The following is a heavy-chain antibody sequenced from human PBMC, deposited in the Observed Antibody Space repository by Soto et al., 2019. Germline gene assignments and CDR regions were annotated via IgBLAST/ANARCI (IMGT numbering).Heavy chain of an antibody. Sequence: GGSLRLSCAASGFTFNTYGMHWVRQAPGKGLEWVAVISYDGSGKYYVDSVKGRFTISKDNSKNTLYLQTNSLRPEDTAVYYCAKSPNFYCSSPNCYKYYFDHWGQGTRVTVSS. D-gene: IGHD2-2*02. V-gene: IGHV3-30*18. J-gene: IGHJ4*02. CDR3: AKSPNFYCSSPNCYKYYFDH. CDR1: GFTFNTYG. CDR2: ISYDGSGK.